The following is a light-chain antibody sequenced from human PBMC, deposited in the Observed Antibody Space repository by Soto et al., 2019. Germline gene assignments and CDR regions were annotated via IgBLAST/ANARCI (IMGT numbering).Light chain of an antibody. V-gene: IGKV1-27*01. J-gene: IGKJ5*01. CDR2: SAS. CDR3: QKFNTAPLT. Sequence: DIQMTQSPSSLSASVGDRVTITCRASQDISVYLAWYQQKPGKVPKLLIYSASTLQSWVPSRFSGSGSGTHFTLTISSLQPEDVETYYCQKFNTAPLTFGQGTRLEIK. CDR1: QDISVY.